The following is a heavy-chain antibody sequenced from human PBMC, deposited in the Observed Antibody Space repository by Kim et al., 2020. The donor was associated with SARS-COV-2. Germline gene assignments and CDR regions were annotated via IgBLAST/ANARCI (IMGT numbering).Heavy chain of an antibody. D-gene: IGHD3-22*01. CDR3: ARDLDGGGTLTVGYYGMDV. Sequence: GGSLRLSCEASGFTFSSFGMHWVRQAPGKGLEWVAIIWYDKDVKYYADSVKCQFIISRDNSKNTLYLQMNSLRAEDTALYYCARDLDGGGTLTVGYYGMDVWGQGTMVTVSS. V-gene: IGHV3-33*01. CDR2: IWYDKDVK. CDR1: GFTFSSFG. J-gene: IGHJ6*02.